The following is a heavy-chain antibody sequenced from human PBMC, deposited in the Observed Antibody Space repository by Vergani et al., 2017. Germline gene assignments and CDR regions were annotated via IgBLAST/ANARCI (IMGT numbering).Heavy chain of an antibody. CDR3: ALPRRYCSSTSCPYNWFDP. Sequence: EVQLVESGGGLVQPGGSLRLSCAASGFTFSSYWMSWVRQAPGKGLEWVANIKQDGSEKYYVDSVKGRFTISRDNAKNSLYLQMNSLRAEDTAVYYCALPRRYCSSTSCPYNWFDPWGQGTLVTVSS. CDR1: GFTFSSYW. V-gene: IGHV3-7*03. J-gene: IGHJ5*02. D-gene: IGHD2-2*01. CDR2: IKQDGSEK.